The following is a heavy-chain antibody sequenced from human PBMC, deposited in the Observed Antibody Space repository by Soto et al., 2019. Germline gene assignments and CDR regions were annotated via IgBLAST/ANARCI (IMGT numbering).Heavy chain of an antibody. V-gene: IGHV3-53*01. CDR3: ARGFLVAAAGLYFDY. CDR2: IYSGGST. J-gene: IGHJ4*02. D-gene: IGHD6-13*01. Sequence: GGSLRLSCAASGFTVSSNYMSWVRQAPGKGLEWVSVIYSGGSTYYADSVKGRFTISRDNSKNTLYLQMNSLRAEDTAVYYCARGFLVAAAGLYFDYWGQGTLVTVSS. CDR1: GFTVSSNY.